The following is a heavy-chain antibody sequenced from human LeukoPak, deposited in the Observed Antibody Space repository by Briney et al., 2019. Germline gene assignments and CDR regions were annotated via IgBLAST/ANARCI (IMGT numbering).Heavy chain of an antibody. Sequence: GGSLRLFCAASGFMFSDYSMNWLRQARGEGLEWISYIGIDSGNTNFADSVKGRFAISRDKAKNSVYLQMNSLRVEDTAVYYCARDYKYAFDNWGQGTLVTVSS. CDR2: IGIDSGNT. CDR1: GFMFSDYS. CDR3: ARDYKYAFDN. V-gene: IGHV3-48*01. D-gene: IGHD5-24*01. J-gene: IGHJ4*02.